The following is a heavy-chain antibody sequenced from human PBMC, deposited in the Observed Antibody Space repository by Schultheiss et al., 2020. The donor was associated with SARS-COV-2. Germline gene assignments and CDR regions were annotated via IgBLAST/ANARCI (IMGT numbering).Heavy chain of an antibody. Sequence: GGSLRLSCAASGFTFSSYEMNWVRQAPGKGLEWVAVISYDGSNKYYADSVKGRFTISRDNSKNTLYLQMNSLRAEDTAVYYCAKDSRQDYGDPFYYGMDVWGQGTTVTVSS. CDR2: ISYDGSNK. CDR3: AKDSRQDYGDPFYYGMDV. J-gene: IGHJ6*02. V-gene: IGHV3-30*04. D-gene: IGHD4-17*01. CDR1: GFTFSSYE.